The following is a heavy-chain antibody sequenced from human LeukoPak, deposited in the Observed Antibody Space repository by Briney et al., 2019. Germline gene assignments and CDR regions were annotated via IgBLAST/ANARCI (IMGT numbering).Heavy chain of an antibody. Sequence: LPGGSLRLSCEASGFTFTSYGMHWVRQAPGKGLEWVAVISYDGSNKYYADSVKGRFTISRDNSKNTLYLQMNSLRAEDTAVYYCAREDFWSGFFDYWGQGTLVTVSS. CDR2: ISYDGSNK. J-gene: IGHJ4*02. D-gene: IGHD3-3*01. CDR3: AREDFWSGFFDY. V-gene: IGHV3-30*03. CDR1: GFTFTSYG.